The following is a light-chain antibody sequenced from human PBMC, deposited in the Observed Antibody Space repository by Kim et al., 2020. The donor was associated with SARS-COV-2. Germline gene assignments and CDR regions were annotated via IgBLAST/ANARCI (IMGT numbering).Light chain of an antibody. V-gene: IGLV9-49*01. J-gene: IGLJ6*01. CDR3: GADHGSGSNFPMDV. Sequence: QLVLTQPPSASASLGASVTLTCTLSSGYSNYKVDWYQQRPGKGPRFVMRVGTGGIVGSKGDGIPDRFSVLGSGLNRYLTIKNIQEEDESDYHCGADHGSGSNFPMDVFGSGTQLTVL. CDR2: VGTGGIVG. CDR1: SGYSNYK.